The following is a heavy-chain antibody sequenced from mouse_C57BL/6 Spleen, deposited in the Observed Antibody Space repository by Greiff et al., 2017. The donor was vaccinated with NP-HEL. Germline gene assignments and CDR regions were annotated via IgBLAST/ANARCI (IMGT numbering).Heavy chain of an antibody. CDR2: IDPSDSYT. V-gene: IGHV1-50*01. CDR1: GYTFTSYW. Sequence: VQLQQPGAELVKPGASVKLSCKASGYTFTSYWMQWVKQRPGQGLEWIGEIDPSDSYTNYNQKFKGKATLTVDTSSSTAYMQLSSLTSEDSAVYYWATAGSGPYWYFDVWGTGTTVTVSS. CDR3: ATAGSGPYWYFDV. J-gene: IGHJ1*03.